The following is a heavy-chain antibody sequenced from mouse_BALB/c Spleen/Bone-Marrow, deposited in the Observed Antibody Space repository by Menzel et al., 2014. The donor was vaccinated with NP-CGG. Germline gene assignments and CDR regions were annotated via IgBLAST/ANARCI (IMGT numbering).Heavy chain of an antibody. D-gene: IGHD2-4*01. CDR2: ISSGGHDT. CDR3: SKDGGYDYSYYFDY. Sequence: EVMLVESGGGLVKPGGSLKLSCAASGFTFSSYSMSWVRQTPEKRLEWVATISSGGHDTYYPDSVKGRFTISRDNAKNTLYLQMSSLKSEDTAMYYCSKDGGYDYSYYFDYWGQGTTRTVSS. J-gene: IGHJ2*01. V-gene: IGHV5-6-4*01. CDR1: GFTFSSYS.